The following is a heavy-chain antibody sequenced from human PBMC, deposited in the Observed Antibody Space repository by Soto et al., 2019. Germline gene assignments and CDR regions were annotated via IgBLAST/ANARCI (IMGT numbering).Heavy chain of an antibody. D-gene: IGHD4-17*01. CDR1: GGSISSCGYS. V-gene: IGHV4-30-2*01. CDR3: VRVRTTYLIDY. CDR2: IYHSGST. J-gene: IGHJ4*02. Sequence: SETLSLTCAASGGSISSCGYSWSGIRQPPGKGLEWIGYIYHSGSTYYNPSLKSRVTISVDRSKNQFSLKLSSVTAADTAVYYCVRVRTTYLIDYWGQGTLVTVSS.